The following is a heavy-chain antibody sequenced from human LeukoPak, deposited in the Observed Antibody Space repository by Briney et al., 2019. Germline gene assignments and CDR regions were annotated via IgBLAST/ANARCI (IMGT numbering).Heavy chain of an antibody. J-gene: IGHJ3*02. CDR3: GSYHSGTDDAFDI. D-gene: IGHD3-10*01. V-gene: IGHV4-39*01. Sequence: SETLSLTCTVSGGSISSSSYYWGWIRQPPGKGLEWIGSIYYSGSTCYNPSLKSRVTISVDTSKNQFSLKLSSVTAADTAVYYCGSYHSGTDDAFDIWGQGTMVTVSS. CDR1: GGSISSSSYY. CDR2: IYYSGST.